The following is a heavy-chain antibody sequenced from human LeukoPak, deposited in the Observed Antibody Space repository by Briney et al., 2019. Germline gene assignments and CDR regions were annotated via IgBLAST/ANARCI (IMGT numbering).Heavy chain of an antibody. V-gene: IGHV4-59*01. CDR2: IYYSGST. Sequence: SETLSLTCTVSGGSIGSYYWSWIRQPPGKGLEWIGYIYYSGSTNYNPSLKSRVTISVDTSKNQFSLKLSSVTAADTAVYYCARGSLPYSTRNWGQGALVTVSS. CDR3: ARGSLPYSTRN. J-gene: IGHJ4*02. CDR1: GGSIGSYY. D-gene: IGHD6-13*01.